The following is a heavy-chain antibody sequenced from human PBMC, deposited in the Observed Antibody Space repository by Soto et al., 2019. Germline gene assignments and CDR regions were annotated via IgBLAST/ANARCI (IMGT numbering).Heavy chain of an antibody. V-gene: IGHV3-53*01. CDR1: GFTVSNTY. J-gene: IGHJ5*02. D-gene: IGHD2-2*01. CDR3: ARALPVAKGGFDP. Sequence: GGSLRLSYAASGFTVSNTYMTWVRQPPGKGLECVSVIYTAGGTNYADSVKGRFIISRDNSKNTLYLQMNSLRAEDTAVYYCARALPVAKGGFDPWGQGTLVTVSS. CDR2: IYTAGGT.